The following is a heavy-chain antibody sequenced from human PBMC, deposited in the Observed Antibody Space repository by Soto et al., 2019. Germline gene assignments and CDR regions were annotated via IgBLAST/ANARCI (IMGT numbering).Heavy chain of an antibody. J-gene: IGHJ5*02. V-gene: IGHV3-33*01. D-gene: IGHD2-2*01. CDR2: IWYDGSNK. CDR3: AREILGYCSSTSCSGFAP. Sequence: QVQLVESGGGVVQPGRSLRLSCAASGFTFSSYGMHWVRQAPGKGLEWVAVIWYDGSNKYYADSVKGRFTISRDNSKNTLYLQMNSLRAEDTAVYYCAREILGYCSSTSCSGFAPWGQGTLVTVSS. CDR1: GFTFSSYG.